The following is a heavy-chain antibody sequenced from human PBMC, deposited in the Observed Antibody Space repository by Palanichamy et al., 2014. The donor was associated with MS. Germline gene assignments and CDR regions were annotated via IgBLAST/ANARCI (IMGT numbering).Heavy chain of an antibody. Sequence: VQLVQSGADVRKTGESLKISCKASGYGFSGYYIGWVRQMPGAGLEWMAIIFPNEPDKESHIMYSPSFQGQVIISVDKSITTVYLQWSSLKASDSAMYYCARFGGPSFAKPNFDYWGQGTRVTVSS. CDR2: IFPNEPDKESHI. CDR1: GYGFSGYY. V-gene: IGHV5-51*01. CDR3: ARFGGPSFAKPNFDY. D-gene: IGHD1-14*01. J-gene: IGHJ4*02.